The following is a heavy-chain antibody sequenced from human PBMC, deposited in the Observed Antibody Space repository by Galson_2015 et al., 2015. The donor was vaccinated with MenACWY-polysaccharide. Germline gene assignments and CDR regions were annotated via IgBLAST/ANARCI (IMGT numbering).Heavy chain of an antibody. Sequence: QSGAEVKKPGESLTISCKGSGYRFTSYWIGWVRQMPGKDLEWMGIIYAGDSETRYSPSFQGQVTISADKSITTAYLQWSSLKASDTAMYYCARANGDYSYYYGMDVWGQGTTVTVSS. V-gene: IGHV5-51*03. J-gene: IGHJ6*02. CDR2: IYAGDSET. CDR1: GYRFTSYW. D-gene: IGHD4-17*01. CDR3: ARANGDYSYYYGMDV.